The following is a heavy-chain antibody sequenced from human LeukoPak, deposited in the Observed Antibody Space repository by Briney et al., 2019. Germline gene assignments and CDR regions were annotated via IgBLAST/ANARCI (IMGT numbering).Heavy chain of an antibody. Sequence: SETLSLTCTVSGGSISSSDYYWGWIRQPPGKGLEWIGSIYYSGSTFYNPSLKSRVTISVDTSKDQFSLNLSSVTAADTAVYYCARQLRCSSSSCAGFDPWGQGTLVTVSS. CDR2: IYYSGST. J-gene: IGHJ5*02. D-gene: IGHD2-2*01. V-gene: IGHV4-39*01. CDR3: ARQLRCSSSSCAGFDP. CDR1: GGSISSSDYY.